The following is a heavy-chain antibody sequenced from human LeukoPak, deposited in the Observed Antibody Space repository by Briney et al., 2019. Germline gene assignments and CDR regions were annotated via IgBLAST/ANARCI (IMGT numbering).Heavy chain of an antibody. Sequence: GESLKISCKGSGYSFTSQWIGWVRQLPGKGLEWMGIIYPSDSDTRYSPSFEGQVSISADKSISTAYLQWSGLKASDSAIYYCVRPRPITIDEKPSMGYSDYWGQGTQVTVSS. J-gene: IGHJ4*02. CDR3: VRPRPITIDEKPSMGYSDY. CDR1: GYSFTSQW. V-gene: IGHV5-51*01. D-gene: IGHD1-26*01. CDR2: IYPSDSDT.